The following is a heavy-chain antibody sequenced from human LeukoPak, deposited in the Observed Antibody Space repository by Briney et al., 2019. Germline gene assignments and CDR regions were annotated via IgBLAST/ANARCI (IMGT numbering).Heavy chain of an antibody. CDR2: IYYSGST. CDR3: ARAAVAEGFDY. Sequence: PSETLSLTCTVSGGSISSSSYYWGWIRQPPGKGLEWIGSIYYSGSTNYNPSLKSRVTISVDTSKNQFSLKLSSVTAADTAVYYCARAAVAEGFDYWGQGTLVTVSS. V-gene: IGHV4-39*07. D-gene: IGHD6-19*01. CDR1: GGSISSSSYY. J-gene: IGHJ4*02.